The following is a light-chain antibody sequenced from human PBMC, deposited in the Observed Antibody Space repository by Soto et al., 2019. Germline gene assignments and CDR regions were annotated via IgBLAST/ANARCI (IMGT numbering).Light chain of an antibody. CDR3: QQYGSSPAT. V-gene: IGKV3-20*01. CDR2: GAS. Sequence: EIVLTQSPATLSLSAGERATLSCRASQSVSSYLAWYQQKPGQAPRLLIYGASSRAIGIPDRFSGSGSGTDFTLTISRLEPEDFAVYYCQQYGSSPATFGQGTKVDI. CDR1: QSVSSY. J-gene: IGKJ1*01.